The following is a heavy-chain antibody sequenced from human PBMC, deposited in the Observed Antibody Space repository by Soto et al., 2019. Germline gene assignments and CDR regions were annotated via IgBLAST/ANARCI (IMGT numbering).Heavy chain of an antibody. CDR2: INTDGSTT. V-gene: IGHV3-74*01. J-gene: IGHJ4*02. Sequence: EVQLVESGGGLVQPGGSLRLSCAASGFTFSSYWMHWVRQDPEKGLVWVSRINTDGSTTTYADSVKGRFTISRDNAKNTLYLQMNSLRADDTAVYYCARDVTFIPGLTVFDHWGQGTLVTVSS. CDR3: ARDVTFIPGLTVFDH. CDR1: GFTFSSYW. D-gene: IGHD3-16*01.